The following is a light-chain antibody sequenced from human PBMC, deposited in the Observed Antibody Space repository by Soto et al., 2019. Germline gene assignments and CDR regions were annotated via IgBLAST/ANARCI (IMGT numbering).Light chain of an antibody. Sequence: QSVLTQPPSASGTPGQRVTISCSGSSSNIGSNIVNWYQLLPGTAPKLLIYGNNLRSSGVPDRFSGSKSGTSASLAISGLQSKDEADYYCATWDDSLNGHVVFGGGTKLTVL. CDR3: ATWDDSLNGHVV. CDR2: GNN. V-gene: IGLV1-44*01. J-gene: IGLJ2*01. CDR1: SSNIGSNI.